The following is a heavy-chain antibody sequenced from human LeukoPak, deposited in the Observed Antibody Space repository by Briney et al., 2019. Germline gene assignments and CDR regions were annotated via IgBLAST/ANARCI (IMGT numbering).Heavy chain of an antibody. D-gene: IGHD5-18*01. V-gene: IGHV4-39*01. CDR3: ARTAMNWFDP. CDR2: IRYTGST. Sequence: SETLSLTCTVSGGSISSRTYYWGWIRQPPGKGLEWIGSIRYTGSTYCNPSLKSRVTISVDTSNNQFSLMLRSVTATDTAIYYCARTAMNWFDPWGQGTLVTVSS. J-gene: IGHJ5*02. CDR1: GGSISSRTYY.